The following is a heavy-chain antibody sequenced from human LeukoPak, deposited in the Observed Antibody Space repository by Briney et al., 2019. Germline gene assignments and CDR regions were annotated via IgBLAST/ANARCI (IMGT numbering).Heavy chain of an antibody. Sequence: ASVKVSCKASGYTFTGYYMHWVRRAPGQGLEWMGWINPNSGGTNYAQKFQGRVTMTRDTSISTAYMELSRLRSDDTAVYYCARVGCSSTSCPFDYWGQGTLVTVSS. V-gene: IGHV1-2*02. D-gene: IGHD2-2*01. CDR2: INPNSGGT. CDR1: GYTFTGYY. CDR3: ARVGCSSTSCPFDY. J-gene: IGHJ4*02.